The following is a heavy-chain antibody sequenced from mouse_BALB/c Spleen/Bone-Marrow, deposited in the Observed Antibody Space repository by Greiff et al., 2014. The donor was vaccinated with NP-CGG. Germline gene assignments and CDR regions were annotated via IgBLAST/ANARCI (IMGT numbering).Heavy chain of an antibody. CDR3: ARDSDWFAY. CDR1: GFTFTDNY. J-gene: IGHJ3*01. Sequence: EVHLVESGGGLVQPGGSLRLSCATSGFTFTDNYMTWVRQPPGKALEWLGFIRNKANGYTTEYSTSVKGRFTISGDNSQSILYLQMNTLRAEDSATYYCARDSDWFAYWGQGTLVTVSA. CDR2: IRNKANGYTT. V-gene: IGHV7-3*02.